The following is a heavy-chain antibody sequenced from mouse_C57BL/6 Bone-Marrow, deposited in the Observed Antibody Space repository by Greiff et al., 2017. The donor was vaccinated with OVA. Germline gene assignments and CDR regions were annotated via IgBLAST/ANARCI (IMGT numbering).Heavy chain of an antibody. V-gene: IGHV14-4*01. CDR2: IDPENGDT. CDR3: TSYYYGSSPYDY. CDR1: GFNIKDDY. J-gene: IGHJ2*01. D-gene: IGHD1-1*01. Sequence: LVESGAELVRPGASVKLSCTASGFNIKDDYMHWVKQRPEQGLEWIGWIDPENGDTEYASKFQGKATITADTSSNTAYLQLSSLTSEDTAVYYCTSYYYGSSPYDYWGQGTTLTVSS.